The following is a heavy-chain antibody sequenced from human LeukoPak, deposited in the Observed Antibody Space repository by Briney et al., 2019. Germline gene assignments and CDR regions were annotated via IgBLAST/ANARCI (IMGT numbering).Heavy chain of an antibody. CDR1: GGSISSGSYY. CDR2: IYTSGST. CDR3: ARDLSLAMYSGGYGKTQGVRYYYMDV. V-gene: IGHV4-61*02. Sequence: SETLSLTCTVSGGSISSGSYYWSWIRQPAGKGLEWIGRIYTSGSTYYNPSLKSRVTMSVDTSKNQFSLKLSSVTAADTAVYYCARDLSLAMYSGGYGKTQGVRYYYMDVWGKGTTVTISS. J-gene: IGHJ6*03. D-gene: IGHD1-26*01.